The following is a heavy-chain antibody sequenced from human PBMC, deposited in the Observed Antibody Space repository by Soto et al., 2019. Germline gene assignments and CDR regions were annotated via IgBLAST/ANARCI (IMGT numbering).Heavy chain of an antibody. CDR1: GGSFKSDY. V-gene: IGHV4-59*08. D-gene: IGHD5-12*01. Sequence: PSETLSLTCTVSGGSFKSDYWSWVRQPPGKGLEWIGYIGYSGSTNYKSSLKSRVTISVDTSKSQFSLRLSSVTAADTAVYYCVRHQSGYDYGLTHFDYWAQGATVTVSS. CDR3: VRHQSGYDYGLTHFDY. CDR2: IGYSGST. J-gene: IGHJ4*02.